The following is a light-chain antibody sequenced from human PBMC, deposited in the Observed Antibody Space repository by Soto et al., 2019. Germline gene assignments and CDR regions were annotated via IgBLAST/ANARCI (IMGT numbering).Light chain of an antibody. CDR1: QAITNF. CDR3: QQNFSPSVT. CDR2: DAS. Sequence: DVQMTQSPSSLSASVGDRVTITCRASQAITNFVAWYQQKPGKVPSLLLYDASTLQSEVPSRFSGSGSGTDFTLTITDLQPEDFATYYCQQNFSPSVTFGGGTTVEIK. J-gene: IGKJ4*01. V-gene: IGKV1-27*01.